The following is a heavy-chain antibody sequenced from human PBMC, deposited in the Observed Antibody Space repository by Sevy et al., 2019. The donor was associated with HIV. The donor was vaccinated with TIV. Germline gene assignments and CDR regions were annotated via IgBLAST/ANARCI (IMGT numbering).Heavy chain of an antibody. J-gene: IGHJ4*02. CDR1: GFTLTEFV. Sequence: GGSLRLSCAASGFTLTEFVMSWVRQAPGKGLEWVSTINSGGGSTYYADSVKGRFTISRDNSQNTLDLQMNSLRAEDTAVYYCAKDVVGRYYDSSGYSDHWGQGTLVTVSS. V-gene: IGHV3-23*01. CDR3: AKDVVGRYYDSSGYSDH. CDR2: INSGGGST. D-gene: IGHD3-22*01.